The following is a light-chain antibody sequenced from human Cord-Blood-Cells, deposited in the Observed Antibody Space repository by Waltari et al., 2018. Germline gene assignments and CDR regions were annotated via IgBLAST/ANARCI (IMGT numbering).Light chain of an antibody. J-gene: IGKJ2*01. V-gene: IGKV3-11*01. CDR2: DAS. CDR3: QHRSNWPRT. Sequence: DIVLSQSPAPLSLSPGERATLSYRASPSVSSNLAWYQQKPGKAPRLLIYDASNRATVNPGRFSGSGSGTDFTRSISSLVPEDIAVYFCQHRSNWPRTVGQGTKLGSK. CDR1: PSVSSN.